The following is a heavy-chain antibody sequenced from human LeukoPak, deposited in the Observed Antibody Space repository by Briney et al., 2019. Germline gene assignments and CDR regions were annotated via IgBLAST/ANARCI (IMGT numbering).Heavy chain of an antibody. Sequence: TSETLSLTCAVSGYSISSGYYWGWIRQPPGKGLEWIGSIYHSGSTYYNPSLKGRVTISVDTSKNQFSLKLSSVTAADTAVYYCARLLRYYDSSGYYGVIGFDYWGQGTLVTVSS. V-gene: IGHV4-38-2*01. CDR2: IYHSGST. D-gene: IGHD3-22*01. CDR1: GYSISSGYY. CDR3: ARLLRYYDSSGYYGVIGFDY. J-gene: IGHJ4*02.